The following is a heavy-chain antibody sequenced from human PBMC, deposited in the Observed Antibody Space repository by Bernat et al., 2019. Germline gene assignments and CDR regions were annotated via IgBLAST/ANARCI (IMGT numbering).Heavy chain of an antibody. CDR2: IDPSDSYT. D-gene: IGHD3-10*01. CDR1: GYSFTSYW. CDR3: ARRLVVQGVINPHFDY. Sequence: EVQLVQSGAEVKKPGESLRISCKGSGYSFTSYWISWVRQMPGKGLEWMGRIDPSDSYTNYSPSFQGHVTISADKSISTAYLQWSSLKASDTAMYYCARRLVVQGVINPHFDYWGQGTLVTVSS. J-gene: IGHJ4*02. V-gene: IGHV5-10-1*03.